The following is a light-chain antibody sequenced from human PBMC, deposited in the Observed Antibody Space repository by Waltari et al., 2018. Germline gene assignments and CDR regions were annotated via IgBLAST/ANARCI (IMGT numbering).Light chain of an antibody. CDR1: QTVRSN. CDR2: GAS. CDR3: HQYNNWPLYT. Sequence: ETVMTQSPVTLSVSPGERATLSCRASQTVRSNLAWYQQKTGQAPRLLIYGASTRATGIPARFSGGGSGTEFTLTINNVQSEDFAIYYCHQYNNWPLYTFGQGTKLEIK. J-gene: IGKJ2*01. V-gene: IGKV3-15*01.